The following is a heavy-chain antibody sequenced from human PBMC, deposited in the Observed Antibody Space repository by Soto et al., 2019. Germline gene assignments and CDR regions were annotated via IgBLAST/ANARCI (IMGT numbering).Heavy chain of an antibody. CDR3: AKASVRVRYRRNTIDS. Sequence: GGSLRLSCSASGFIFSDFAMYWVRQAPGKGLEHISTISFNGGTTFYADTVKGRFIISRDNSKNIVYLQMSILRPEDTARYYCAKASVRVRYRRNTIDSWGQGTLVTVSS. V-gene: IGHV3-64D*08. D-gene: IGHD2-2*02. CDR2: ISFNGGTT. CDR1: GFIFSDFA. J-gene: IGHJ4*02.